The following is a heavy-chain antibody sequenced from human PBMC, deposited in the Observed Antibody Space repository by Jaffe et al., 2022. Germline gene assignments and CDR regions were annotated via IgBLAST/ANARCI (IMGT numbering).Heavy chain of an antibody. V-gene: IGHV3-11*01. CDR1: GFTFTDYY. CDR3: ARPRMVDGTLDFFDI. D-gene: IGHD2-15*01. J-gene: IGHJ4*02. Sequence: QVQLVQSGGGLVKPGGSLRLSCAASGFTFTDYYMTWIRQAPGKGLECISYISRGSNTKDYADSVRGRFTISRDNRKNSVSLQMDSLRADDTAVYYCARPRMVDGTLDFFDIWGQGTLVTVSS. CDR2: ISRGSNTK.